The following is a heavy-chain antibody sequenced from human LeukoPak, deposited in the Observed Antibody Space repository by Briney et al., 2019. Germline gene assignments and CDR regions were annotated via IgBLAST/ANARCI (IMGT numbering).Heavy chain of an antibody. D-gene: IGHD6-19*01. CDR3: ARRGTVAGLFDY. V-gene: IGHV4-34*01. J-gene: IGHJ4*02. CDR2: INHSGST. Sequence: PSETLSLTCAVYGGSFSGYYWSWIRQPPGKGLEWIGEINHSGSTNYNPSLKSRVTISVDTSKNQFSLKLSSVTAADTAVYYCARRGTVAGLFDYWGQGTLVTVSS. CDR1: GGSFSGYY.